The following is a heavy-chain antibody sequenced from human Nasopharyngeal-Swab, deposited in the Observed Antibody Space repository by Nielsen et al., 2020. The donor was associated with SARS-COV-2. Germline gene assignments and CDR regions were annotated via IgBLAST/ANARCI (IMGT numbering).Heavy chain of an antibody. CDR2: ISYDGSNK. D-gene: IGHD3-16*01. Sequence: GESLKISCAASGFTFSSYAMLLVLQAPGKGLEWVAVISYDGSNKYYADSVKGRFTISRDNSKNTLYLQMNSLRAEDTAVYYCARDLGGYFDYWGQGTLVTVSS. CDR3: ARDLGGYFDY. CDR1: GFTFSSYA. V-gene: IGHV3-30-3*01. J-gene: IGHJ4*02.